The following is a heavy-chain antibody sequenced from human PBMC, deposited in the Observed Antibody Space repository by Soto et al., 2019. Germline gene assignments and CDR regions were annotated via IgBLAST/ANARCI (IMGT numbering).Heavy chain of an antibody. V-gene: IGHV3-7*03. D-gene: IGHD3-10*01. Sequence: VGPLRVSSLCSGGSSSDYWMSWVRQAPGKGLEWVANIGQDGSKRHYVDSVKGRFTIARDNAKNSLYLQMDSLRGEDTAVYYCARWRYYYYGLDVWGQGTTVTVAS. CDR3: ARWRYYYYGLDV. J-gene: IGHJ6*02. CDR2: IGQDGSKR. CDR1: GGSSSDYW.